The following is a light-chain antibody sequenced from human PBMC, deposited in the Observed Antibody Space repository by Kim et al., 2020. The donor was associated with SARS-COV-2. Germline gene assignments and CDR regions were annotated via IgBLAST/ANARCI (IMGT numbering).Light chain of an antibody. J-gene: IGLJ2*01. CDR3: QAWDSSTGVV. CDR2: QNT. CDR1: KLGDKY. Sequence: SYELTQPPSVPVSPGQTASITCSGDKLGDKYACWYQQKPGQSPVLVIYQNTKRPSGIPGRFSGSNSGNTATLTISGTQAMDEADYYCQAWDSSTGVVFGGGTQLTVL. V-gene: IGLV3-1*01.